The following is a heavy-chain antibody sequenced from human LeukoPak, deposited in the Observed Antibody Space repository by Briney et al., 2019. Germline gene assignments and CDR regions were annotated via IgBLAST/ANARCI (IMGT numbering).Heavy chain of an antibody. V-gene: IGHV1-2*06. CDR1: GYTFTGYY. D-gene: IGHD2-15*01. CDR2: INPNSGGT. J-gene: IGHJ1*01. Sequence: ASVKVSCKASGYTFTGYYMHWVRQAPGQGLEWMGRINPNSGGTNYAQKFQGRVTMTRDTSISTAYMELSRLRSDDTAVYYCAVGYCSGGSCYAPGYFQHWGQGTLVTVSS. CDR3: AVGYCSGGSCYAPGYFQH.